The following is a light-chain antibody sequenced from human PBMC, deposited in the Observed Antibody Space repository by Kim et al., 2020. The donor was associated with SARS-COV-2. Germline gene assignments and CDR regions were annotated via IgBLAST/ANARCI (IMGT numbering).Light chain of an antibody. CDR2: LNSDGSH. V-gene: IGLV4-69*01. CDR1: SGHRNYA. J-gene: IGLJ3*02. Sequence: QLVLTQSPSASASLGASVKLTCTLSSGHRNYAIAWHQQQPEKGPRYLMKLNSDGSHSKGDGIPDRFSGSSSGTERYLTISSPQSEDEADYYCQTWGTGIPVFGGGTQLTVL. CDR3: QTWGTGIPV.